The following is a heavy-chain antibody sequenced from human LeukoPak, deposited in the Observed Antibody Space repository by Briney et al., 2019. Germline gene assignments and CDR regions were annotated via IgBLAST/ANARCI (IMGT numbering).Heavy chain of an antibody. J-gene: IGHJ3*02. Sequence: GGSLRLSCAASGFTFDDYAMHWVRQAPGKGLEWVSGISWNSGSIGYADSVKGRFTISRDNAKNSLYLQMNSLRAEDTALYYCAKWVAAWFGDLERGDAFDIWGQGTMVTVSS. CDR2: ISWNSGSI. D-gene: IGHD3-10*01. V-gene: IGHV3-9*01. CDR3: AKWVAAWFGDLERGDAFDI. CDR1: GFTFDDYA.